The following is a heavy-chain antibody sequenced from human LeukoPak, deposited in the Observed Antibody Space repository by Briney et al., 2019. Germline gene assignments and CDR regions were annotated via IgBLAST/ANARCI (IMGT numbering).Heavy chain of an antibody. D-gene: IGHD3-10*01. CDR2: SNSDGSST. J-gene: IGHJ5*02. CDR3: ARAAMVRGVIRIDNWFDP. CDR1: GFTFSSYW. Sequence: GGSLRLSCAASGFTFSSYWMHWVRPAPGRGLAWVSRSNSDGSSTSYADSVKGRFTISRDNAKNTLYLQMNSLRAEDTAVYYCARAAMVRGVIRIDNWFDPWGQGTLVTVSS. V-gene: IGHV3-74*01.